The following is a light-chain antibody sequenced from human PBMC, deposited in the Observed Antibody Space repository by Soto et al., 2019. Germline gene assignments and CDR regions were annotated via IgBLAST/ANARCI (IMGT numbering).Light chain of an antibody. CDR1: QSISSY. CDR2: DAS. Sequence: EIVLTQSPATLSFYPGERATLPCRASQSISSYLGWYQQKPGQAPRLLIYDASNRATGIPARFSGSGSGTDFTLTISRLAPEDLAVYYWQHRSTWPYTFGQGTKLEIK. CDR3: QHRSTWPYT. J-gene: IGKJ2*01. V-gene: IGKV3-11*01.